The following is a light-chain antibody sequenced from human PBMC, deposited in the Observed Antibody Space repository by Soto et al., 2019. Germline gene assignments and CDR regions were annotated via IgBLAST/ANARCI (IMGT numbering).Light chain of an antibody. V-gene: IGKV3-15*01. CDR1: QSVSSN. CDR2: GAS. J-gene: IGKJ1*01. Sequence: EIVLTQSPGTLSFSPGERATLSCRASQSVSSNLAWYRQKPGQAPRLLIYGASTRATGIPARFSGSGSGTEFTLTISSLQSEDFAVYYCQQYNNWPKTFGQGTKVDIK. CDR3: QQYNNWPKT.